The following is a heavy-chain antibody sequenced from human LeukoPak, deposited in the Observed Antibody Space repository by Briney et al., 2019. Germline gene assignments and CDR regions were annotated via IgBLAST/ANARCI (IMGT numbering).Heavy chain of an antibody. CDR3: ARALRYPGGWFDP. CDR1: GGTFSSYT. Sequence: SVKVSCKASGGTFSSYTISWVRQAPGQGLEWMGRIIPILGIANYAQKFQGRVTITADKSTSTAYMELSSLRSEDTAVYYCARALRYPGGWFDPWGQGTLVTVSS. V-gene: IGHV1-69*02. CDR2: IIPILGIA. D-gene: IGHD3-9*01. J-gene: IGHJ5*02.